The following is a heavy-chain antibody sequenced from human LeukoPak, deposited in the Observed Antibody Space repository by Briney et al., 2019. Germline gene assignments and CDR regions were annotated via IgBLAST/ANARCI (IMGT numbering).Heavy chain of an antibody. CDR2: IYYSGST. Sequence: SETLSLTCTVSGGSISSYYWSWIRQPPGKGLEWIGSIYYSGSTYYNPSLKSRVTISVDTSKNQFSLKLSSVTAADTAVYYCARQGGAAAVNWGQGTLVTVSS. CDR3: ARQGGAAAVN. J-gene: IGHJ4*02. D-gene: IGHD6-13*01. CDR1: GGSISSYY. V-gene: IGHV4-59*05.